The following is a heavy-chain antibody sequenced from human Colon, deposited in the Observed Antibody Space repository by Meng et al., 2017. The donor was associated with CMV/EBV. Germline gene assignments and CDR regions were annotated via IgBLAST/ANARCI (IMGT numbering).Heavy chain of an antibody. V-gene: IGHV3-74*01. Sequence: AGSLRLSCAASGFTFSSYVMHWVRQAPGKGLAWVSRISHDGTVTTYADSVKGRFTISRDNAQNTLYLQMNSLRAEDTAVYYCTRDVNWEFFDYWGQGTLVTVSS. CDR3: TRDVNWEFFDY. CDR2: ISHDGTVT. J-gene: IGHJ4*02. CDR1: GFTFSSYV. D-gene: IGHD7-27*01.